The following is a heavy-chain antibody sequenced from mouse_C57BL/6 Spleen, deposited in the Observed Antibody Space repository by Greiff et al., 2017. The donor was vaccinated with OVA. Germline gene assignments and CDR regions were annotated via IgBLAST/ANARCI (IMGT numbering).Heavy chain of an antibody. J-gene: IGHJ4*01. CDR3: ARRPTVVEDYAMDY. V-gene: IGHV2-2*01. D-gene: IGHD1-1*01. Sequence: VQLQQSGPGLVQPSQSLSITCTVSGFSLTSYGVHWVRQSPGKGLEWLGVIWSGGSTDYNAAFISRLSIIKDNSKSQVFFKMNILQADDTAIYYCARRPTVVEDYAMDYWGQGTSVTVSS. CDR2: IWSGGST. CDR1: GFSLTSYG.